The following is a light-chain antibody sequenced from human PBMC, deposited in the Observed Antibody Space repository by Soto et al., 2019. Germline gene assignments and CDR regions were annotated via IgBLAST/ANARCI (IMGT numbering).Light chain of an antibody. CDR2: GAS. J-gene: IGKJ1*01. CDR3: QQYAASPRT. Sequence: EIVLTQSPGTLSLSPRERATLSCRASQSDANAYLAWYQHKVGQSPRLLIYGASNRAPGIPDRFSGSGSGTDFTLTISRLEPEDFAVYYCQQYAASPRTFGQGTQVEVK. V-gene: IGKV3-20*01. CDR1: QSDANAY.